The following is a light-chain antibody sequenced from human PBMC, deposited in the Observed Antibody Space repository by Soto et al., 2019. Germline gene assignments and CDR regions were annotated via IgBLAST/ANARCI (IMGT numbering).Light chain of an antibody. V-gene: IGKV1-9*01. Sequence: DIQLTQSPSFLSASVGDRVTMTCRASQGISTYLAWYQQKPGKAPKLLIYAASTLQSGVPSRFSGSGSGTEVALAISSLQPEDFATYYCQQLITYPQTFGQGTKVDIK. CDR1: QGISTY. J-gene: IGKJ1*01. CDR3: QQLITYPQT. CDR2: AAS.